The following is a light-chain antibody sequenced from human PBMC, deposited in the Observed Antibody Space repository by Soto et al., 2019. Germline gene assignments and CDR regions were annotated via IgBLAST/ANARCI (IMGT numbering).Light chain of an antibody. Sequence: IQLTQSPAFLSASVGDRVTITCRASQGISSYLAWYQQKPGKAPKLLIYAASTLQSGVPSRFSGSGSGTEFTLTISSLQPDDFATYYCQQYNSYPFTFGPGTKVEIK. CDR1: QGISSY. CDR2: AAS. V-gene: IGKV1-9*01. J-gene: IGKJ3*01. CDR3: QQYNSYPFT.